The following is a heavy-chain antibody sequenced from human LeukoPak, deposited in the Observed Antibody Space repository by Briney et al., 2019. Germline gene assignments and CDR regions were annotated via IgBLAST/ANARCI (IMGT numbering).Heavy chain of an antibody. D-gene: IGHD6-19*01. V-gene: IGHV4-59*01. CDR3: ARVPVAAREYFDY. Sequence: SETLSLTCTVSGVSISSYYWSWIRQPPGKGLEWIGYIYYSGSTSYHPSLRSRLTISIDTSKNQCSLKLTSVPPADPGVYYCARVPVAAREYFDYWGQGTLVTVSS. J-gene: IGHJ4*02. CDR1: GVSISSYY. CDR2: IYYSGST.